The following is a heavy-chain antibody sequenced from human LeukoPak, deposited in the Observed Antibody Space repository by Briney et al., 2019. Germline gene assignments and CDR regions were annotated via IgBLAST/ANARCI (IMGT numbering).Heavy chain of an antibody. CDR2: IYYSGST. D-gene: IGHD1-26*01. Sequence: TSETLSLTCTVSGGSISSSSYYWGWIRQPPGKGLEWIGSIYYSGSTYYNPSLKSRVTISVDTSKNQFSLKLSSVTAADTAVYYCARDQEGATWYYFDYWGQGTLVTVSS. CDR3: ARDQEGATWYYFDY. J-gene: IGHJ4*02. CDR1: GGSISSSSYY. V-gene: IGHV4-39*07.